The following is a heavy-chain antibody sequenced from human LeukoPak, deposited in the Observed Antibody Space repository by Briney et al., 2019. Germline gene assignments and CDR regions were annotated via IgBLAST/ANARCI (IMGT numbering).Heavy chain of an antibody. J-gene: IGHJ4*02. Sequence: GASVKVSCKASGYMFTSYAICWVRQAPGQGLEWMGWISAYNGNTNYAQKFQGRVTMTTDTSTTTAYMELRSLRSDDTAIYYCARHPYYDSRGYYVYWGQGTLVTVSS. CDR1: GYMFTSYA. V-gene: IGHV1-18*01. CDR3: ARHPYYDSRGYYVY. CDR2: ISAYNGNT. D-gene: IGHD3-22*01.